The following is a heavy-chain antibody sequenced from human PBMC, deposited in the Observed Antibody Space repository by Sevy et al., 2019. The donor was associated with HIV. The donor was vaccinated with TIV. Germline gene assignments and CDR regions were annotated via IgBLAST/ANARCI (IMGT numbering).Heavy chain of an antibody. D-gene: IGHD1-1*01. CDR2: ISNDYYYI. V-gene: IGHV3-21*01. CDR1: GFTFSTYS. CDR3: ARATGTEALDAFDF. J-gene: IGHJ3*01. Sequence: GSLRLSCAASGFTFSTYSMNWVRKAPGKGLEWVSSISNDYYYIYYADSVKGRFTISRDNAKNSLYLQMNNLRAEDTAVYYCARATGTEALDAFDFWGQGTRVTVSS.